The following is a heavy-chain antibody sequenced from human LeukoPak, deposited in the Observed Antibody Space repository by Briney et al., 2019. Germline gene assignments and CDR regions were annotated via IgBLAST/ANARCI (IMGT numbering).Heavy chain of an antibody. V-gene: IGHV3-30*04. J-gene: IGHJ4*02. CDR1: GFTFSSYA. Sequence: PGGSLRLSCAASGFTFSSYAMHWVRQAPGKGLEWVAVISYDGRKKYYADSVKGRFTISRDNSKNTLYLQMNSLRDEDTAVYYCAKRVRVPAADFDYWGQGTLVTVSS. CDR2: ISYDGRKK. D-gene: IGHD2-2*01. CDR3: AKRVRVPAADFDY.